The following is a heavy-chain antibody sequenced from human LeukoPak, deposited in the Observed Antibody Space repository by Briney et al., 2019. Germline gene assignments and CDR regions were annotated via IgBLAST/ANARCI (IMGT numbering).Heavy chain of an antibody. CDR1: GVSFSGHY. D-gene: IGHD4-17*01. CDR3: ARDPTTVYNVDYYFDF. V-gene: IGHV4-34*01. Sequence: PSETLSLTCAVYGVSFSGHYWSWVRQSPERGLEWIGESNDRGHTNYNPSLKSRLTLSVDTSKKEFSLKLRSVTAADTAVYFCARDPTTVYNVDYYFDFWGQGTLVTVSS. J-gene: IGHJ4*02. CDR2: SNDRGHT.